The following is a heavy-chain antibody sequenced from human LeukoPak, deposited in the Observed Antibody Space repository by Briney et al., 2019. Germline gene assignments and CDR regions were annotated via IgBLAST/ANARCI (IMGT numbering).Heavy chain of an antibody. V-gene: IGHV7-4-1*02. D-gene: IGHD3-22*01. Sequence: ASVKVSCKASGYTFTDYYIHWVRQAPGQGLEWMGWINTNTGNPTYAQGFRGRFDFSLDTSVNTAYLQISSLKAEDTAVYYCAREYYYDSSGYFSLDYWGQGTLVTVSS. CDR2: INTNTGNP. CDR1: GYTFTDYY. J-gene: IGHJ4*02. CDR3: AREYYYDSSGYFSLDY.